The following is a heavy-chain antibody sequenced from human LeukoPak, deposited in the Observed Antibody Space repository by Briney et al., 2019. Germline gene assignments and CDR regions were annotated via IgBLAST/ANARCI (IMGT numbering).Heavy chain of an antibody. CDR2: ISDRGDST. D-gene: IGHD2-21*02. CDR3: AKGRWGLTINNFDL. Sequence: GGSLRLSCTVSGFTVSSNSMSWVRQAPGKGLEWVSVISDRGDSTYYADSVKGRFTISRDSSKNTLYLQMNSLGGEDTALYYCAKGRWGLTINNFDLWGQGTMVTVSS. V-gene: IGHV3-23*01. CDR1: GFTVSSNS. J-gene: IGHJ3*01.